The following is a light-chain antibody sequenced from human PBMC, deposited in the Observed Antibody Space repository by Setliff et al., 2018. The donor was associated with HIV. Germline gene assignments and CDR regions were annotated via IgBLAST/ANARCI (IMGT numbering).Light chain of an antibody. CDR1: SGSVSTSDY. V-gene: IGLV8-61*01. Sequence: QTVVTQEPASSVSPGGTVTLTCGFTSGSVSTSDYPSWYQQTPGQAPRTLIYSTNIRSSGVPDRFSGSIVGNKAALTIAGAQADDESDYFCLLYLSSGIYVFGTGTKVTVL. CDR2: STN. CDR3: LLYLSSGIYV. J-gene: IGLJ1*01.